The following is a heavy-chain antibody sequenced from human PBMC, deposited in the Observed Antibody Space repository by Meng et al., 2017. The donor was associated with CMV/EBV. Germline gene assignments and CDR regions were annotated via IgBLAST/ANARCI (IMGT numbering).Heavy chain of an antibody. V-gene: IGHV3-23*01. CDR3: AKWSSSGWLDY. Sequence: LYCAGCGVNFSSYAMSWVRQAPGKGLEGVSAISGSGGSTYYADSVKGRFTISRDNSKNTLYLQMNSLRAEDTAVYYCAKWSSSGWLDYWGQGTLVTVSS. J-gene: IGHJ4*02. CDR2: ISGSGGST. CDR1: GVNFSSYA. D-gene: IGHD6-19*01.